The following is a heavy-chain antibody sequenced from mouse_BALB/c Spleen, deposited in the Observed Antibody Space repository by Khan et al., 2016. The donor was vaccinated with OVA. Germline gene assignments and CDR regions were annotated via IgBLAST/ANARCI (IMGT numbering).Heavy chain of an antibody. CDR3: ARFTTATRNYDGMDS. D-gene: IGHD1-2*01. V-gene: IGHV2-3*01. CDR1: GFSLTRYG. J-gene: IGHJ4*01. CDR2: LWGDGST. Sequence: QVQLKESGPGLVAPSQSLSITCTVSGFSLTRYGVNWVRQPPGKGLEWLGVLWGDGSTNYHSALISRLSISKDNSKRQVFLILTSLPPDDTATYYCARFTTATRNYDGMDSGGQGTSGTVAS.